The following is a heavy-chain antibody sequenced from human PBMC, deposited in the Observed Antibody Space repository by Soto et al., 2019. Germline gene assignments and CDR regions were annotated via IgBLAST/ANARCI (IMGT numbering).Heavy chain of an antibody. D-gene: IGHD3-10*01. V-gene: IGHV3-48*01. Sequence: EVQLVESGGGLIQPGGSLRLSCAASAFTFSAYSMNWVRQAPGKGLEWVSYISSTSDTIHYTDSVKGRFTISRDNARNSLYLQMTSLRVEDTAVYYCARARIGSGTFYYYMDVWGKGTTVTVSS. CDR2: ISSTSDTI. J-gene: IGHJ6*03. CDR1: AFTFSAYS. CDR3: ARARIGSGTFYYYMDV.